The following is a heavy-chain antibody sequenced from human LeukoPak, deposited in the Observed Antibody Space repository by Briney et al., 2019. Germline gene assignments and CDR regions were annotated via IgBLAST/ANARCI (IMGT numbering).Heavy chain of an antibody. CDR2: ISAYNGNT. Sequence: ASVKVSCKASGYTFTSYGISWVRQAPGQGLEWMGWISAYNGNTNYAQKLQGRVTVTTDTSTSTAYMELRSLRSDDTAVYYCARDGYDSSGYYYPDYWGQGTLVTVSS. J-gene: IGHJ4*02. CDR3: ARDGYDSSGYYYPDY. CDR1: GYTFTSYG. V-gene: IGHV1-18*01. D-gene: IGHD3-22*01.